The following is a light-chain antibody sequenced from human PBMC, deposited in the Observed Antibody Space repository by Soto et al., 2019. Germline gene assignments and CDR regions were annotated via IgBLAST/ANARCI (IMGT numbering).Light chain of an antibody. CDR2: GAT. CDR1: QSVNSGS. J-gene: IGKJ1*01. Sequence: DIALTQSPGTLSLSPGDRAILSCRASQSVNSGSLAWYPQRPGQAPRLLIYGATIRATGIPDKFRGSGSGTDFTLTIRRLEPEDFAVYYCQQYGSSVRTFGQGTKVEIK. CDR3: QQYGSSVRT. V-gene: IGKV3-20*01.